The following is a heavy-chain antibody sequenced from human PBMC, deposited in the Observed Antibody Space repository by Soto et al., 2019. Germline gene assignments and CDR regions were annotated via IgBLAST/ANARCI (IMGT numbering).Heavy chain of an antibody. CDR1: GFTFTSSA. CDR2: IVVGSGNT. CDR3: AADPAEDYDFWSDYYCMDV. V-gene: IGHV1-58*01. J-gene: IGHJ6*02. D-gene: IGHD3-3*01. Sequence: SVKVSCKASGFTFTSSAVQWVRQARGQRLEWIGWIVVGSGNTNYAQKFQERVTITRDMSTSTAYMELSSLRSEDTAVYYCAADPAEDYDFWSDYYCMDVWGQGTTVTVSS.